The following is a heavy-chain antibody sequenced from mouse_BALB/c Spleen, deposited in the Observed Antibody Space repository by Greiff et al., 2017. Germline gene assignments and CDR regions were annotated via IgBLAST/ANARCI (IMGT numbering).Heavy chain of an antibody. V-gene: IGHV5-6-4*01. CDR1: GFTFSGYT. Sequence: EVQGVESGGGLVKPGGSLKLSCAASGFTFSGYTMPWVRQTPEKRLEWVATISSGGSYTYYPDSVKGRFTISRDNAKNTLYLQMSSLKSEDTAMYYCTRGGDGVFDYWGQGTTLTVSS. J-gene: IGHJ2*01. D-gene: IGHD1-1*02. CDR3: TRGGDGVFDY. CDR2: ISSGGSYT.